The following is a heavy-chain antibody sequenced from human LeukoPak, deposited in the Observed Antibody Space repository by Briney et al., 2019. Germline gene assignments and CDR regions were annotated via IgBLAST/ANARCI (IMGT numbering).Heavy chain of an antibody. CDR3: AQVVAAETNWFDP. Sequence: ASVKVSCKASGYTFTSYGISWVRQAPGQGLEWMGWISAYNGNTNYAQKLQGRVTMTKDTSTSTAYMELRSLRSDDTAVYYCAQVVAAETNWFDPWGQGTLVTVSS. D-gene: IGHD2-15*01. V-gene: IGHV1-18*04. CDR2: ISAYNGNT. CDR1: GYTFTSYG. J-gene: IGHJ5*02.